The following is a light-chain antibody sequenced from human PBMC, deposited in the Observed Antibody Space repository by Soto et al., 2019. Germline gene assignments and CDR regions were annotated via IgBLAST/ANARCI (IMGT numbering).Light chain of an antibody. CDR3: QQYNTFPWT. CDR1: QRISTR. V-gene: IGKV1-5*03. J-gene: IGKJ1*01. Sequence: DIQMTQSPSTLSASVGDRVTITCRASQRISTRLAWYQQKPGKAPNLLIYKASNLESGVPSRFSGSGSGTEFTLTVSSLQPDDFATYYCQQYNTFPWTLGQGTKVELK. CDR2: KAS.